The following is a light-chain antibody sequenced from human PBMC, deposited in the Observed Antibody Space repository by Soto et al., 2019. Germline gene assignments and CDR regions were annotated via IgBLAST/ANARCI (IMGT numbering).Light chain of an antibody. J-gene: IGLJ1*01. Sequence: QSVLTQPASVSGSPGQSITISCTGTSSDVGGYNYVSWYQHHPGKAPKLIIYDVTSRPSGVSIRFSGSKSDNTASLTISGLQPEDEADYHCSSYTTSNTRQNVFGTGTKVTV. CDR1: SSDVGGYNY. CDR2: DVT. CDR3: SSYTTSNTRQNV. V-gene: IGLV2-14*03.